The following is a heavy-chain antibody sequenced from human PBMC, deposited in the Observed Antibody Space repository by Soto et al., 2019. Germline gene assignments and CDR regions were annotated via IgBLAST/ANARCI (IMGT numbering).Heavy chain of an antibody. CDR3: ARDFYDFWSTDV. CDR1: GFTFSSYG. V-gene: IGHV3-33*01. J-gene: IGHJ6*02. D-gene: IGHD3-3*01. Sequence: QVQLVESGGGVVQPGRSLRLSCAASGFTFSSYGMHWVRQAPGKGLEWVAVIWYDGSNKYYADSVKGRFTISRDNSKNTLYLQMNSLGAEDTAVYYCARDFYDFWSTDVWGQGTTVTVSS. CDR2: IWYDGSNK.